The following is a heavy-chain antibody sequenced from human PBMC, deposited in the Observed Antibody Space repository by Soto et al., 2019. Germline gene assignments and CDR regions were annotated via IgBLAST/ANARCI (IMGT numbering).Heavy chain of an antibody. CDR1: GFSLSTSGVG. V-gene: IGHV2-5*02. J-gene: IGHJ5*02. Sequence: QITLKESGPPLVKPTQTLTLTCTFSGFSLSTSGVGVGWIRQPPGKALEWLALIYWDDDKRYSPSLKSRLTITKDTSKNQVVLTMTNMDPVDTATYYCAHCYYYDSSGYYPSNWFDPWGQGTLVTVSS. D-gene: IGHD3-22*01. CDR2: IYWDDDK. CDR3: AHCYYYDSSGYYPSNWFDP.